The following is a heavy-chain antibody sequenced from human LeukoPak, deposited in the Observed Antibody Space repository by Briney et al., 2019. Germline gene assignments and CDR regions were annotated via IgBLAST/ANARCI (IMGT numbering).Heavy chain of an antibody. J-gene: IGHJ5*02. D-gene: IGHD6-13*01. Sequence: TSQTLSLTCAVSGYSISGGYYWGSIRQPPGKGLEWMGSIYHSGSTYYNPSLKSRVTISVDTSKNQFSLKLSSVTPAYTAVYCCARHFYSSSWYGGFEPWGKGTLVTVSS. V-gene: IGHV4-38-2*01. CDR1: GYSISGGYY. CDR2: IYHSGST. CDR3: ARHFYSSSWYGGFEP.